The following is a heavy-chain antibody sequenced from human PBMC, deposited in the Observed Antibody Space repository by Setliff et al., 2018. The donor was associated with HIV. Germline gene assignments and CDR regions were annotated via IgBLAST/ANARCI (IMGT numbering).Heavy chain of an antibody. J-gene: IGHJ6*03. D-gene: IGHD6-6*01. V-gene: IGHV3-23*01. CDR2: IRGTGGDT. CDR1: GFPFSRDW. Sequence: PGGSLRLSCTTSGFPFSRDWIHWVRQAPGKGLVWVSRIRGTGGDTYYSDSVKGRFTISRDNSKNTLYLQMDSLRAEDTAVYYCATRQAPRSCYMDVWGKGTPVTVSS. CDR3: ATRQAPRSCYMDV.